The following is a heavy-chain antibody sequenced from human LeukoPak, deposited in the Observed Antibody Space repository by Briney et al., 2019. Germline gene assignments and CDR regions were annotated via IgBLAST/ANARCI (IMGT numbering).Heavy chain of an antibody. Sequence: GGSLTLSCAASGFTVSSNYMSWVRPAPGKGLEWVSLIYSGGKIYYAESVKGRFSISRDNSKNTLYLQMSSLRVEDTALYFCARGLDCSGGSCFPEDYGMDVWGQGTTVTVSS. CDR3: ARGLDCSGGSCFPEDYGMDV. D-gene: IGHD2-15*01. CDR1: GFTVSSNY. J-gene: IGHJ6*02. V-gene: IGHV3-66*01. CDR2: IYSGGKI.